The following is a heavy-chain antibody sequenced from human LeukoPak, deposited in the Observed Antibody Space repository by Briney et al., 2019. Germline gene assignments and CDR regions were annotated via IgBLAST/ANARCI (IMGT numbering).Heavy chain of an antibody. J-gene: IGHJ4*02. D-gene: IGHD1-26*01. V-gene: IGHV3-48*03. CDR2: ISSSGSTI. CDR3: AKYQILSGTYCFDY. CDR1: GFTFSSYE. Sequence: GGSLRLSCAASGFTFSSYEMNWVRQAPGKGLEWVSYISSSGSTIYYADSVKGRFTISRDNAKNSLYLQMNSLRAEDTAVYYCAKYQILSGTYCFDYWGQGTLVTVSS.